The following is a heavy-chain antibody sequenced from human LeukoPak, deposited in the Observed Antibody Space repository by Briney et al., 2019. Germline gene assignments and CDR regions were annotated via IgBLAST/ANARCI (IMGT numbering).Heavy chain of an antibody. J-gene: IGHJ6*03. V-gene: IGHV4-39*02. CDR1: GGSISSSSYY. D-gene: IGHD3-3*01. Sequence: PSETLSLTCTVSGGSISSSSYYWGWVRQPPGRGREYVGSIHYSGRTYDNLSLKSRVTICVNTSKKQFSLKLSSVTAADTAVYYCAREGRHYDFWRQRNNYYYYYMDVWGKGTTVTVSS. CDR2: IHYSGRT. CDR3: AREGRHYDFWRQRNNYYYYYMDV.